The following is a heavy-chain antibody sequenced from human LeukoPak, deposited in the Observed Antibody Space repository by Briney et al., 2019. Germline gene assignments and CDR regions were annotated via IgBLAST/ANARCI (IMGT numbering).Heavy chain of an antibody. CDR3: AKEGVAPFDY. CDR2: IRRSGNNT. Sequence: GGSLRLSCAASGFTFSSYAMSWVRQAPGKGLEWVSAIRRSGNNTYYTDSVRGRLTISRDNSKHTLYLQMNSLRAEDTALYYCAKEGVAPFDYWGQGTLVTVSS. J-gene: IGHJ4*02. CDR1: GFTFSSYA. D-gene: IGHD3-10*01. V-gene: IGHV3-23*01.